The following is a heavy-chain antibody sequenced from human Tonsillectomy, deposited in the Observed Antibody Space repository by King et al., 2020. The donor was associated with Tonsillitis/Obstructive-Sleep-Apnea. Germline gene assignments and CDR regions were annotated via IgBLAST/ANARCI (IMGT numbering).Heavy chain of an antibody. CDR2: ISWDGGST. CDR3: AKDRSPIVATIIWDY. D-gene: IGHD5-12*01. Sequence: QLVQSGGVVVQPGGSLRLSCAASGFTFDDYTMHWVRQAPGKGLEWVSLISWDGGSTYYADSVKGRFTISRDNSKNSRYLQMNSLRTEDTALYYCAKDRSPIVATIIWDYWGQGTLVTVSS. V-gene: IGHV3-43*01. J-gene: IGHJ4*02. CDR1: GFTFDDYT.